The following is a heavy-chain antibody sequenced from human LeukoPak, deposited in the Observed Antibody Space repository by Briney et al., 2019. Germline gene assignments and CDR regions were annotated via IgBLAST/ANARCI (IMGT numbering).Heavy chain of an antibody. D-gene: IGHD1-1*01. Sequence: PGGFLRLSCAASGITVSSNYMSWVRQAPGRGLEWVSIIYSDGTTLYADSVKGRFTISRDTSKNRPYLHMDSLRAEDTAICYCTKVATTPVWASDYWGQGTLVTVSS. CDR2: IYSDGTT. J-gene: IGHJ4*02. V-gene: IGHV3-53*01. CDR3: TKVATTPVWASDY. CDR1: GITVSSNY.